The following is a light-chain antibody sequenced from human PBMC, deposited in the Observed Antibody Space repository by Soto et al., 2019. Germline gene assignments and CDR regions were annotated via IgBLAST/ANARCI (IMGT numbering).Light chain of an antibody. CDR3: QQFATSPLT. CDR1: ENVDIN. CDR2: GAS. Sequence: EFVLTQSPATLSVSPGERVTLSCRASENVDINLAWYQQKPGQAPRLLIYGASSRATGIPDRFSGSGSGTDFTLTISRLEPEDFAVYYCQQFATSPLTFCGGTNVDIK. V-gene: IGKV3-20*01. J-gene: IGKJ4*01.